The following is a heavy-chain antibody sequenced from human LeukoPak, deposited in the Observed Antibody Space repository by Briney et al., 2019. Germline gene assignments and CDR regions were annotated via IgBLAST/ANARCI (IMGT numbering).Heavy chain of an antibody. V-gene: IGHV4-30-4*01. J-gene: IGHJ3*02. Sequence: PSETLSLTCTVSGGSISSGDYYWSWIRQPPGKGLEWIGHIYYSGNTYYNPSLKSRVTISLDTSKNQFSLRLSSVTAADTAVYFCASPLRPGAFDIWGQGTMVTVSS. CDR1: GGSISSGDYY. D-gene: IGHD3-9*01. CDR3: ASPLRPGAFDI. CDR2: IYYSGNT.